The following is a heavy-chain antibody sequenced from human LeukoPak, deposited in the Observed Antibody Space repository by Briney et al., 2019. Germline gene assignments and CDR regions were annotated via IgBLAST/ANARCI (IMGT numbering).Heavy chain of an antibody. CDR2: ISSSSSYI. CDR1: GFTFSSYS. V-gene: IGHV3-21*01. D-gene: IGHD3-3*01. Sequence: SGGSLRLSCAASGFTFSSYSMNWVRQAPGKGLEWVSSISSSSSYIYYADSVKGRFTTSRDNAKNSLYLQMNSLRAEDTAVYYCARVLRIFGVVIAAYYGMDVWGQGTTVTVSS. J-gene: IGHJ6*02. CDR3: ARVLRIFGVVIAAYYGMDV.